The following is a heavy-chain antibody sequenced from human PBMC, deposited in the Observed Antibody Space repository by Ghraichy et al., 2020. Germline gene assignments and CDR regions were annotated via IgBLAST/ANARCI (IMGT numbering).Heavy chain of an antibody. Sequence: ASVKVSCKASGYTFTSYGISWVRQAPGQGLEWMGWISAYNGNTNYAQKLQGRVTMTTDTSTSTAYMELRSLRSDDTAVYYCARDVLMVYASGYYYGMDVWGQGTTVTVSS. CDR3: ARDVLMVYASGYYYGMDV. V-gene: IGHV1-18*01. CDR1: GYTFTSYG. CDR2: ISAYNGNT. J-gene: IGHJ6*02. D-gene: IGHD2-8*01.